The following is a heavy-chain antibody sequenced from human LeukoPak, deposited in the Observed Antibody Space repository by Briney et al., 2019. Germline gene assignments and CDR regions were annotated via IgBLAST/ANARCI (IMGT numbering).Heavy chain of an antibody. V-gene: IGHV3-74*01. J-gene: IGHJ4*02. CDR1: GFTFRDYW. D-gene: IGHD6-13*01. Sequence: PGGSLRLSCAASGFTFRDYWMHWVRQAPGKGLVWVSRLHSDGSNTTYADSVKGRFTISRDNAKNTLYLQMNSLRAEDTAVYYCARLSGYSSIDYRGQGALVTVSS. CDR2: LHSDGSNT. CDR3: ARLSGYSSIDY.